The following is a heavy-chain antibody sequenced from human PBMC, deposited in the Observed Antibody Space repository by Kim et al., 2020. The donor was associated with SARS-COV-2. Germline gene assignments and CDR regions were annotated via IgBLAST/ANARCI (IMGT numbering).Heavy chain of an antibody. V-gene: IGHV3-48*02. J-gene: IGHJ4*02. Sequence: GRFTISRDNAKNSLYLQMNSLRDEDTAVYYCARGKYSGYDYTDTEYYFDYWGQGTLVTVSS. D-gene: IGHD5-12*01. CDR3: ARGKYSGYDYTDTEYYFDY.